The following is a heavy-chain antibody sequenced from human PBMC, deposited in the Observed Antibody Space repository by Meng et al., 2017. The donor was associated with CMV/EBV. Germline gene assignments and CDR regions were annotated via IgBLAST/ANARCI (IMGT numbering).Heavy chain of an antibody. D-gene: IGHD1-1*01. CDR2: SKNDPNTYTT. V-gene: IGHV3-72*01. J-gene: IGHJ4*02. CDR3: VRTNSGPRYDFDY. Sequence: SGFGLSDYYMDWVRQAPGKGLEWIGRSKNDPNTYTTEYAGAVRGRFTISRDASENSLFLQMSSLKAEDTALYYCVRTNSGPRYDFDYWGQGALVTVSS. CDR1: GFGLSDYY.